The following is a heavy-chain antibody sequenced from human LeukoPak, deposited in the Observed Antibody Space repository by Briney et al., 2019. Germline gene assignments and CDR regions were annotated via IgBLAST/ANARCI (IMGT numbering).Heavy chain of an antibody. CDR3: ARDLHYYDRTIDS. Sequence: PGGSLRLSCAASGFTFSSYSMNWVRQAPGKGLEWVSFISSSTIYTYYSDSVKGRFTISRDNAKNSLYLRMNSLRAEDTAVYYCARDLHYYDRTIDSWGQGTLVTVSS. J-gene: IGHJ5*01. V-gene: IGHV3-21*01. D-gene: IGHD3-22*01. CDR2: ISSSTIYT. CDR1: GFTFSSYS.